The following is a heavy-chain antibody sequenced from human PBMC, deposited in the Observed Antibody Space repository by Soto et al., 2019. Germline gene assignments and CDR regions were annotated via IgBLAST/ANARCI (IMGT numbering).Heavy chain of an antibody. V-gene: IGHV4-30-4*01. D-gene: IGHD3-16*01. CDR2: IYYSGST. CDR3: ARLGRVLSVWGRLDTGNRFDP. Sequence: SETLSLTCTVSGGSISSGDYYWSWIRQPPGKGLEWIGYIYYSGSTYYNPSLKSRVTISVDTSKNQFSLKLSSVTAADTAVYFCARLGRVLSVWGRLDTGNRFDPCRQGTLITVSS. CDR1: GGSISSGDYY. J-gene: IGHJ5*02.